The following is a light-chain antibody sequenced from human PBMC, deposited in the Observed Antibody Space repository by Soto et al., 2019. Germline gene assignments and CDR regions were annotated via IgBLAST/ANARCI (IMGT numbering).Light chain of an antibody. Sequence: EIVLTQSPGTLSLSPGERATLFCRASQSVSKYLGWYQQKPGQAPRLLIYAASNRATGIPDRFSGSGSATDFTLTIRRLEPEDFAVYYCQHYSSSPTTFGQGTKVEVK. J-gene: IGKJ1*01. V-gene: IGKV3-20*01. CDR2: AAS. CDR3: QHYSSSPTT. CDR1: QSVSKY.